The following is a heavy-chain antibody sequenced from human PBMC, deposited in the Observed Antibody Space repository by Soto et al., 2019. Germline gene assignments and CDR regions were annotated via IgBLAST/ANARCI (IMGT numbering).Heavy chain of an antibody. CDR2: IIPGAGTT. V-gene: IGHV1-46*01. Sequence: QVQLVQSGAEVKKPGASVKVSCKATGYTFTNYYIHWVRQAPGQGREWMGIIIPGAGTTSFARKFQGRVTMTRDTSTSTVVMELGSLRPEDKAVYYCARHLVEGKGYLPPDFRGQGTLVTVSS. CDR3: ARHLVEGKGYLPPDF. D-gene: IGHD3-16*02. CDR1: GYTFTNYY. J-gene: IGHJ4*02.